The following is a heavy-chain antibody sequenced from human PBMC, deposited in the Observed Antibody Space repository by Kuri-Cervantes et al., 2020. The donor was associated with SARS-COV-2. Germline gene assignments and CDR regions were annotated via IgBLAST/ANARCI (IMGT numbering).Heavy chain of an antibody. Sequence: GGSLRLSCVASGFIFSNYGVHWVRQAPGKGLEWVTVMWSDGNNKFYVDSVKGRFTISRDNSKNTLYLQMNSLRAEDTAVYYCAKASPTSYSSGWYAHYWGQGTLVTVSS. CDR3: AKASPTSYSSGWYAHY. D-gene: IGHD6-19*01. J-gene: IGHJ4*02. CDR2: MWSDGNNK. V-gene: IGHV3-33*06. CDR1: GFIFSNYG.